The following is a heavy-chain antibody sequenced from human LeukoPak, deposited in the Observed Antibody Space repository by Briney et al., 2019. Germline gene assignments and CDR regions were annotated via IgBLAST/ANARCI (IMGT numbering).Heavy chain of an antibody. Sequence: SGTLSLTCTVSGGSISSSSYYWGWIRQPPGKGLEWIGSIYYSGSTYYNPSLKSRVTISVDTSKNQFSLKLSSVTAADTAVYYCARRPIVVPAATTFDYWGQGTLVTVSS. V-gene: IGHV4-39*01. CDR3: ARRPIVVPAATTFDY. CDR1: GGSISSSSYY. D-gene: IGHD2-2*01. J-gene: IGHJ4*02. CDR2: IYYSGST.